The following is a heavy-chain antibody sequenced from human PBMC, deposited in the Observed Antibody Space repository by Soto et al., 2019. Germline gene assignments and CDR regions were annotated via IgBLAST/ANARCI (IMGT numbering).Heavy chain of an antibody. Sequence: QITLKESGPTLVKPTQTLTLTCTFSGFSLSTSGVGVGWIRQPPGKALEWLALIYWDDDKRYSPSLKSRLTITXXTXKXXVVLTMTNMDPVDTATYYCAHRRCPSGYDSGWFDPWGQGTLVTVSS. CDR3: AHRRCPSGYDSGWFDP. CDR1: GFSLSTSGVG. CDR2: IYWDDDK. V-gene: IGHV2-5*02. D-gene: IGHD5-12*01. J-gene: IGHJ5*02.